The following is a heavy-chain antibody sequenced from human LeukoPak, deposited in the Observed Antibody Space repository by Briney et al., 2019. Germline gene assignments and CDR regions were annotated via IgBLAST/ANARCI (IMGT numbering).Heavy chain of an antibody. V-gene: IGHV3-74*01. CDR2: IKSGETFT. CDR1: GFAISTYW. Sequence: GGSLRLSCAASGFAISTYWMHWVRQAPGKGLVWVSRIKSGETFTNYADSVKGRFTISRDNAKNSLYLQMTSLRAEDTAVYYCARVGRIQYFDCWGQGTLVTVSS. J-gene: IGHJ4*02. D-gene: IGHD5-18*01. CDR3: ARVGRIQYFDC.